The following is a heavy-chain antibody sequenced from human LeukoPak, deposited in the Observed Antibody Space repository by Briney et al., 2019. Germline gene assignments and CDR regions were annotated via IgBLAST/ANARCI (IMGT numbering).Heavy chain of an antibody. CDR3: ARQIQMEIYQLYYFDY. J-gene: IGHJ4*02. CDR1: GGSINSGDYY. Sequence: SETLSLTCTVSGGSINSGDYYWSWIRQPPGKGLEWIGYIYYSGSTYYNPSLKSRVTISLDTSKNQFSLKLSSVTAADTAVYYCARQIQMEIYQLYYFDYWGQGTLVTVSS. CDR2: IYYSGST. D-gene: IGHD1-1*01. V-gene: IGHV4-30-4*02.